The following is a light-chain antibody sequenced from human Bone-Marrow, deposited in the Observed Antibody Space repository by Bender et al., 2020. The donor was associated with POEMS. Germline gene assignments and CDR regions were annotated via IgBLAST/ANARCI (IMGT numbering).Light chain of an antibody. CDR2: DVS. CDR1: NNDIGFYNY. CDR3: CSYAGSRTWV. Sequence: QTGLTQPASVSGSPGQSITISCTGTNNDIGFYNYVSWYQQYPGKVPKLIIYDVSSRPSGVSDRFSGSKSGSTASLSISGLQAEDEAYYLCCSYAGSRTWVFGGGTKLTVL. V-gene: IGLV2-14*03. J-gene: IGLJ3*02.